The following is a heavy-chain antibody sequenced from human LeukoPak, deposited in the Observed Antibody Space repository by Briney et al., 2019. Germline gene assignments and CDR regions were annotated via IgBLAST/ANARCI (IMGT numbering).Heavy chain of an antibody. D-gene: IGHD1-26*01. V-gene: IGHV4-4*07. Sequence: SETLSLTCTVSGGSISSYYWSWIRQPAGKGLEWIGRIYTSGSTNYNPSLKSRVTISVDTSKNQFSLKLSSVTAADTAVYYCARAQRLSGSPEGGWFDPWGQGTLVTVSS. CDR1: GGSISSYY. CDR2: IYTSGST. CDR3: ARAQRLSGSPEGGWFDP. J-gene: IGHJ5*02.